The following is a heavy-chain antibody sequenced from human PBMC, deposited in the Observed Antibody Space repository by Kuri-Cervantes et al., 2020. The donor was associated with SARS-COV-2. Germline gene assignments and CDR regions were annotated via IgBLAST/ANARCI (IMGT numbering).Heavy chain of an antibody. D-gene: IGHD1-20*01. CDR1: GFTFSSYW. Sequence: GGSLRLSCAASGFTFSSYWMSWVRQAPGKGLEWVANIKQDGSEKYYVDSVKGRFTISRDNAKNSLYLQMNSLRAEDTAVYYCARDLVRSNWNYCDYWGQGTLVTVSS. V-gene: IGHV3-7*03. CDR2: IKQDGSEK. CDR3: ARDLVRSNWNYCDY. J-gene: IGHJ4*02.